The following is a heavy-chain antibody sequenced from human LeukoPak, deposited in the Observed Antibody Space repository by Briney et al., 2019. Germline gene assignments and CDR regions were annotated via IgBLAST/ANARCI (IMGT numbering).Heavy chain of an antibody. Sequence: PSETLSLTCGVYGGSFSGYYWSWIRQPPGKGLEWIGEINRSGSTNSNPSLKSRVTISVDTSKNQVSLKLSSVTAADTAVYYCARGPAGDSGYDFDYWGQGTLVTVSS. CDR2: INRSGST. CDR1: GGSFSGYY. D-gene: IGHD5-12*01. V-gene: IGHV4-34*01. CDR3: ARGPAGDSGYDFDY. J-gene: IGHJ4*02.